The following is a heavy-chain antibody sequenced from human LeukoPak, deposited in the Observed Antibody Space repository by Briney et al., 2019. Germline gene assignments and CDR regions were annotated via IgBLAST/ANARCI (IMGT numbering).Heavy chain of an antibody. CDR2: IYTSGST. CDR3: ARRPGYCSSTSCYEFDY. Sequence: SETLSLTCTVSGGSISSYYWSWIRQPAGKGLEWIGRIYTSGSTNYNPSLKSRVTMSVDTSKNQFSLKLSSVTAADTAVYYCARRPGYCSSTSCYEFDYWGQGALVTVSS. V-gene: IGHV4-4*07. CDR1: GGSISSYY. J-gene: IGHJ4*02. D-gene: IGHD2-2*03.